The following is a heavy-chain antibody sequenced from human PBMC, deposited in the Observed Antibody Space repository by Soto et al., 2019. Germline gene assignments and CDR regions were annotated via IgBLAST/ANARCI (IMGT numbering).Heavy chain of an antibody. CDR3: ARARQYYDCELDP. D-gene: IGHD3-22*01. CDR1: GGSISSSLCH. CDR2: IKYSGTT. J-gene: IGHJ5*02. V-gene: IGHV4-39*07. Sequence: SETLSLTCTVSGGSISSSLCHWGWIRQPPGKGLEWIASIKYSGTTFYNPSLKSRLTISLDTSENQFSLKLTSVTAADTAIYYCARARQYYDCELDPWGQGTLVTVSS.